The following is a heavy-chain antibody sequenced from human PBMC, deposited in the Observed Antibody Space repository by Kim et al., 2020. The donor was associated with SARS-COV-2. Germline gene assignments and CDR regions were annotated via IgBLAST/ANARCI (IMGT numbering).Heavy chain of an antibody. CDR3: ARGDTIFGVVINAFDI. V-gene: IGHV4-31*02. Sequence: LKKRVTISVDTSKNQFSLELSSVTAADTAVYYCARGDTIFGVVINAFDIWGQGTMVTVSS. J-gene: IGHJ3*02. D-gene: IGHD3-3*01.